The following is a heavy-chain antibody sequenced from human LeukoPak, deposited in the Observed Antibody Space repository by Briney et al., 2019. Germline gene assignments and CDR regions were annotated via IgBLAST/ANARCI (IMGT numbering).Heavy chain of an antibody. CDR2: ISSSGSTI. J-gene: IGHJ4*02. CDR3: ARDRSPYCTNGICYKKGDYFDY. CDR1: GFTFSSYE. Sequence: PGGSLRLSCAASGFTFSSYELNWVRQAPGKGLEWVSYISSSGSTICYADSVKGRFTISRDNAKNSLYLQMDSLRAEDTAVYYCARDRSPYCTNGICYKKGDYFDYWGQGTLVTVSS. V-gene: IGHV3-48*03. D-gene: IGHD2-8*01.